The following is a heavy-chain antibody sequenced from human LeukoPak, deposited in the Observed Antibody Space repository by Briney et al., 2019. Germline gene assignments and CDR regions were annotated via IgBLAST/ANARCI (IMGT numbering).Heavy chain of an antibody. J-gene: IGHJ4*02. CDR1: GFTFSSYW. Sequence: GGSLRPXCAASGFTFSSYWMHWVRQVPGKGLVWVSRINSDGTTSYADSVKGRFTISRNNAKNTLYLQMNNLRVEDTAVYYCARDGSLPDYWGQGTLVTVSS. V-gene: IGHV3-74*01. CDR2: INSDGTT. CDR3: ARDGSLPDY.